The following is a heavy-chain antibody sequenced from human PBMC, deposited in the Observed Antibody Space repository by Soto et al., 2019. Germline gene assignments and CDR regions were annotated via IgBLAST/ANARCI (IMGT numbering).Heavy chain of an antibody. CDR3: ARSVVVPGAHMDY. D-gene: IGHD2-2*01. J-gene: IGHJ4*02. CDR2: VYYTGST. Sequence: SETLSLTCSVSGGSISGSYWSWIRQSPGKGLEWLGYVYYTGSTNYSPSLRSRVSISVDTSKNEFSLRLSSVTAADTAVYFCARSVVVPGAHMDYWGQGTQVTVSS. V-gene: IGHV4-59*01. CDR1: GGSISGSY.